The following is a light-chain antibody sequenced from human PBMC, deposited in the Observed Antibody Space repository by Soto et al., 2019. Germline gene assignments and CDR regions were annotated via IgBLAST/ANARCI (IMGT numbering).Light chain of an antibody. Sequence: EIVMTQSPATLSVSPGERATLSCRASQSVSSNLAWHQQKPGQAPRLLIYGASTRATGIPARFSGSGSGTEFPLTISSRQSEDFAVYYCQQYNNWPRTFGQGTKMEIK. J-gene: IGKJ1*01. CDR2: GAS. CDR3: QQYNNWPRT. V-gene: IGKV3-15*01. CDR1: QSVSSN.